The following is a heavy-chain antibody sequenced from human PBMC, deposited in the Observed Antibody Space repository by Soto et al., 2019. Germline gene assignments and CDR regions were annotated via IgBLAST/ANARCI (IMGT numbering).Heavy chain of an antibody. Sequence: GGSLRLSCAASGFTFSSYWMNWVRQAPGKGLEWVANIKQDGSEKYYVDSVKGRFTISRDNAKNSLYLQMNSLRAEDTAVYYCARESSSSIRRNYGMDVWGQGTTVTVSS. V-gene: IGHV3-7*05. J-gene: IGHJ6*02. D-gene: IGHD6-6*01. CDR3: ARESSSSIRRNYGMDV. CDR2: IKQDGSEK. CDR1: GFTFSSYW.